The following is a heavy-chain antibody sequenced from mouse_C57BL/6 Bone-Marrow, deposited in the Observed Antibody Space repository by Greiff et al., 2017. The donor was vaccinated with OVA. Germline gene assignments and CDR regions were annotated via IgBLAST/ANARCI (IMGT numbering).Heavy chain of an antibody. CDR3: ARDRGWLLRNWYFDV. J-gene: IGHJ1*03. V-gene: IGHV3-5*01. Sequence: EVKLQESGPGLVKPSQTVFLTCTVTGISITTGNYRWSWIRQFPGNKLEWIGYIYYSGTITYNPSLTSRTTITRDTPKNQFFLEMNSLTAEDTATYYCARDRGWLLRNWYFDVWGTGTTVTVSS. D-gene: IGHD2-3*01. CDR1: GISITTGNYR. CDR2: IYYSGTI.